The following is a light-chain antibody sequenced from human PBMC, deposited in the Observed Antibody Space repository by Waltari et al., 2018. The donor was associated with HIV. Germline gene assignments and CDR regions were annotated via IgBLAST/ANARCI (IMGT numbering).Light chain of an antibody. V-gene: IGLV2-23*02. CDR2: EVS. Sequence: QSALTQPASVSGSPGQSITISCTGSSSDVGTYKHVSWYQQHPGKAPRLIIYEVSKRPSWVSNRYSASNSGKSASLTVSGLRSEDEADYYFSSYAGSSTFVIFGGGTKLTVL. CDR3: SSYAGSSTFVI. J-gene: IGLJ2*01. CDR1: SSDVGTYKH.